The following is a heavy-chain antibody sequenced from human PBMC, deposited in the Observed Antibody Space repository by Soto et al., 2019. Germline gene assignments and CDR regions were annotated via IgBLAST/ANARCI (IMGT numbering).Heavy chain of an antibody. J-gene: IGHJ3*02. V-gene: IGHV3-64*01. Sequence: GGSLRLSCAASGFTFSSYAMHWFRQAPGKGLEYVSAISSNGGSTYYANSVEGRFTISRDNSKNTLYLQMGSLRAEDMAVYYCARGRYSGYDPEGSAFDIWGQGTMVTVSS. CDR2: ISSNGGST. CDR1: GFTFSSYA. D-gene: IGHD5-12*01. CDR3: ARGRYSGYDPEGSAFDI.